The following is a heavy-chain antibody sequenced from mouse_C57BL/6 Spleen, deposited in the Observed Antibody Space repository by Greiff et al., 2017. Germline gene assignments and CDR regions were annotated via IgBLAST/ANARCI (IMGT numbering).Heavy chain of an antibody. V-gene: IGHV1-74*01. J-gene: IGHJ4*01. CDR1: GYTFTSYW. D-gene: IGHD2-4*01. CDR2: IHPSDSDT. CDR3: ASLYDYENAMDY. Sequence: QVQLKQPGAELVKPGASVKVSCKASGYTFTSYWMHWVKQRPGQGLEWIGRIHPSDSDTNYNQKFKGKATLTVDKSSSTAYMQLSSLTSEDSAVYYCASLYDYENAMDYWGQGTSVTVSS.